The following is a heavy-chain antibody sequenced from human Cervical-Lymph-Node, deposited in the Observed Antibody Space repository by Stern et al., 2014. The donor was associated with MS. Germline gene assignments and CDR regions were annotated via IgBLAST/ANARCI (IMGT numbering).Heavy chain of an antibody. Sequence: QVQLVESGAEVKKPGASVKVSCKASGYTFTGYYIHWVRQAPGQGLEWMGWIIPNNGDTNYAQNFQGRVTMTRDTSMSTAYMELSRLRSDDTAVYYCAKDGYNYWGQGTLVTVSS. CDR2: IIPNNGDT. V-gene: IGHV1-2*02. D-gene: IGHD5-24*01. J-gene: IGHJ4*02. CDR3: AKDGYNY. CDR1: GYTFTGYY.